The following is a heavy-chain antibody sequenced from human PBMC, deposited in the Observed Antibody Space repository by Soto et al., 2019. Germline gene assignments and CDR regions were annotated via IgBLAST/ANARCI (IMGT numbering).Heavy chain of an antibody. Sequence: EVQLVESGGGLVQPGGSLRLSCAASGFTVSSNYMSWVRQAPGKGLEWVSVIYSGGSAYYADSVKGRCTISRDNSKNTLYIQMNSLRAEDTAVYYCARHGYSYGGGYFDYWGQGTLVTVSS. CDR3: ARHGYSYGGGYFDY. V-gene: IGHV3-66*04. CDR1: GFTVSSNY. J-gene: IGHJ4*02. CDR2: IYSGGSA. D-gene: IGHD5-18*01.